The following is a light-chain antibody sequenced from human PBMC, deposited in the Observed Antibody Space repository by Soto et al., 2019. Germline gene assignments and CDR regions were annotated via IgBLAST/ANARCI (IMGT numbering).Light chain of an antibody. Sequence: EIVLTQSPGTLSLSPGERATLSCRASQSVSAGYFAWYQQKPGQAPRLLIYETSSRTTGTPGRFSGSGSGTDFTLTISSLQSEDFAVYSCQQYDNWPPTFGGGTKVDIK. V-gene: IGKV3-20*01. J-gene: IGKJ4*01. CDR2: ETS. CDR1: QSVSAGY. CDR3: QQYDNWPPT.